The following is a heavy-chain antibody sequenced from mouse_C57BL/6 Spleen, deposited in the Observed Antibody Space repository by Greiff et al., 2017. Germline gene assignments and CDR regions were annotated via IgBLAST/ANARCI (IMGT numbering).Heavy chain of an antibody. CDR1: GYTFTDYN. Sequence: EVQLQQSGPELVKPGASVKIPCKASGYTFTDYNMDWVKQSHGKSLEWIGDINPNNGGTIYNQKFKGKATFTVDKSSSTAYMELRSLTSEDTAVYYCARHYYGSSSYFDVWGTGTTVTVSS. CDR3: ARHYYGSSSYFDV. D-gene: IGHD1-1*01. V-gene: IGHV1-18*01. J-gene: IGHJ1*03. CDR2: INPNNGGT.